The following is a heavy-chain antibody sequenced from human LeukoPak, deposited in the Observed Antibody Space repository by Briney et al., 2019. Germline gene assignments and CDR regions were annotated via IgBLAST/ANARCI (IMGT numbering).Heavy chain of an antibody. CDR3: AGGRRDSGSYGSFVDYYYYYMDV. CDR1: GGSISSSSYY. J-gene: IGHJ6*03. CDR2: IYYSGST. Sequence: PSETLSLTCTVSGGSISSSSYYWGWIRQPPGKGLEWIGSIYYSGSTYYNPSLKSRVTISVDTSKNQFSLKLSSVTAADTAVYYCAGGRRDSGSYGSFVDYYYYYMDVWVKGTTVTVSS. V-gene: IGHV4-39*07. D-gene: IGHD3-10*01.